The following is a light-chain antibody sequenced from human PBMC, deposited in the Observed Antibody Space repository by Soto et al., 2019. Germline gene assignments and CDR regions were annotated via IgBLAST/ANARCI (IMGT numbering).Light chain of an antibody. CDR3: QHYYNWPRT. CDR2: GAS. CDR1: QNIHTN. J-gene: IGKJ5*01. Sequence: EIVMTQSPVTLSLSPGERATLSCRASQNIHTNLAWYQHKPGQAPRLLFYGASTRATGLPARFSGSGSGTEFTLTISSLQAEDSAVYYCQHYYNWPRTFGQGTRLEIK. V-gene: IGKV3-15*01.